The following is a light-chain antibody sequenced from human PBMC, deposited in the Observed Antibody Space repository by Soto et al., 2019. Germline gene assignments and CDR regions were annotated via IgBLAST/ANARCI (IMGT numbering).Light chain of an antibody. J-gene: IGKJ1*01. CDR3: QQHYNTPRT. V-gene: IGKV1-12*01. CDR2: TAS. Sequence: DIQMTQSPSSVSASVGDRVTVTCRASQDISRWLVWYQQKPGKAPTLLIYTASNLQSGVPSRFSGSGSGTHFTLTISSLQPEDFATYYCQQHYNTPRTFGQGTKVDIK. CDR1: QDISRW.